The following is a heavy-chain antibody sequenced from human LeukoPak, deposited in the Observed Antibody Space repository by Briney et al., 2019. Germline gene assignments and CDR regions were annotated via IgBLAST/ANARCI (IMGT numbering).Heavy chain of an antibody. Sequence: GGSLRLSCAGSGFAFESFTMTWVRQAPGKGLEWVSLISDTGRDINYADSVRGRFTISGDNTKNSLFLQMDSLRVEDTAIYYCAKGLFSAYDKYLDSWGQGTLVTVSS. CDR3: AKGLFSAYDKYLDS. V-gene: IGHV3-21*04. D-gene: IGHD5-12*01. CDR2: ISDTGRDI. CDR1: GFAFESFT. J-gene: IGHJ4*02.